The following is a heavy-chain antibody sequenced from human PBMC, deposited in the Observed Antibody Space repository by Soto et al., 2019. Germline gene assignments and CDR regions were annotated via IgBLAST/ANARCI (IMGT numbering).Heavy chain of an antibody. D-gene: IGHD3-22*01. CDR3: ARDQGYDTYYYDSSGYFYYGMDV. V-gene: IGHV3-21*01. CDR1: GFTFSSYS. Sequence: GWALRLSCAAAGFTFSSYSMNWVRQAPGKGLEWVSSISSSSSYIYYADSVKGRFTISRDNAKNSLYLQMNSLRAEDTAVYYCARDQGYDTYYYDSSGYFYYGMDVWGQGTTVTVSS. CDR2: ISSSSSYI. J-gene: IGHJ6*02.